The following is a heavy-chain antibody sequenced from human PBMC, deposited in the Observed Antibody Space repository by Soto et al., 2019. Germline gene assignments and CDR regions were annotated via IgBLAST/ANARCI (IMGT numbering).Heavy chain of an antibody. CDR3: ARRTMGNYYYMDV. D-gene: IGHD3-10*01. J-gene: IGHJ6*03. V-gene: IGHV3-11*01. Sequence: QVQLVESGGGLVKPGGSLRLSCVASGFTLSDYYMSWIRQAPGKGLEWVSYISSSGTIDNCADSVKGRFTISRDNAKNSLFLQMNGLRAEDTAVYYCARRTMGNYYYMDVWGKGTTVTVSS. CDR1: GFTLSDYY. CDR2: ISSSGTID.